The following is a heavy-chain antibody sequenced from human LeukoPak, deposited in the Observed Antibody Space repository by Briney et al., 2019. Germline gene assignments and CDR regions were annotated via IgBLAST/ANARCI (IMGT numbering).Heavy chain of an antibody. J-gene: IGHJ4*02. V-gene: IGHV3-21*01. D-gene: IGHD5-18*01. CDR3: MCGYSYGLYYFDY. Sequence: GGSLRLSCAASGFTFSSYWMGWVRQAPGKGLEWVSSISSSSSYIYYADSVKGRFTISRDNAKNSLYLQMNSLRAEDTAVYYCMCGYSYGLYYFDYWGQGTLVTVSS. CDR2: ISSSSSYI. CDR1: GFTFSSYW.